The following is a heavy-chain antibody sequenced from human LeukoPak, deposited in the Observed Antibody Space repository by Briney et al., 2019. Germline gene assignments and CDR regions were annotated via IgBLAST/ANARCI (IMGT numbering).Heavy chain of an antibody. CDR3: AKERGYCRGGSCYSNFDY. J-gene: IGHJ4*02. CDR1: RFTFSSYA. Sequence: GGSLRLSCAASRFTFSSYAMSWVRQAPGKGLEWVSAISGSGGSTYYADSVKGRFTISRDNSKNTLYLQMNSLRAEDTAVYYCAKERGYCRGGSCYSNFDYWGQGTLVIVSS. V-gene: IGHV3-23*01. CDR2: ISGSGGST. D-gene: IGHD2-15*01.